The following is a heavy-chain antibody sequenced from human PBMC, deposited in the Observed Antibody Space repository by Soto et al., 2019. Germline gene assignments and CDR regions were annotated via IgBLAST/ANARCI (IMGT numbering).Heavy chain of an antibody. J-gene: IGHJ5*02. V-gene: IGHV4-4*07. D-gene: IGHD3-22*01. Sequence: SETLSLTCTVSGVSININYWSWIRQPAGKGLEWIGRFYITGSANYNPSLKSRVTMSLDKSKNQFSLKLSSVTAADTAVYYCARDDYYNSNNWFDPWGQGIQVTV. CDR2: FYITGSA. CDR3: ARDDYYNSNNWFDP. CDR1: GVSININY.